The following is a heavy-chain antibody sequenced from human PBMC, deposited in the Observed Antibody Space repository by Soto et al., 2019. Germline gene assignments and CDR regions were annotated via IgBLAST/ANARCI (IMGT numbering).Heavy chain of an antibody. CDR1: GFTFSSFG. CDR3: AKQHSDLVIGAFDV. Sequence: GGSLRLSCAASGFTFSSFGIHWVRQAPGKGLEWVAVISYDGTYQYYDDSVKGRFTISRDNSGNTVALQMNSLRPEDTAVYYCAKQHSDLVIGAFDVWGPGAVVTVSS. V-gene: IGHV3-30*18. D-gene: IGHD4-4*01. CDR2: ISYDGTYQ. J-gene: IGHJ3*01.